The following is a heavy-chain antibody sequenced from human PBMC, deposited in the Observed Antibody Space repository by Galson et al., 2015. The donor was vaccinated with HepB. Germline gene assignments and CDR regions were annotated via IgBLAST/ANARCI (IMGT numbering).Heavy chain of an antibody. J-gene: IGHJ3*02. CDR2: ITGSGNNT. V-gene: IGHV3-23*01. CDR1: GFAFTNYA. CDR3: AKEFYYDNSGYYGDAFDI. Sequence: SLRLSRAASGFAFTNYAMNWVRQAPGRGLEWVSEITGSGNNTDYADSVKGRFTVSRDNSKNTLYLQMNSLRAEDTAVYYCAKEFYYDNSGYYGDAFDIWGQGTTVTVSS. D-gene: IGHD3-22*01.